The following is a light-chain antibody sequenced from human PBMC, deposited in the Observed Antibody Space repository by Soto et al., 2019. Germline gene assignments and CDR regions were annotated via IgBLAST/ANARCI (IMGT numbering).Light chain of an antibody. CDR2: YDD. J-gene: IGLJ2*01. CDR1: SSNIGNNA. CDR3: AAWDDSLNGLV. Sequence: QPVLTQPPSVSEAPRQRVTISCSGSSSNIGNNAVNWYQQLPGKAPKLLIYYDDLLPSGVSDRFSGSKSGTSASLAINGLQSEDEADYYCAAWDDSLNGLVFGGGTKLTVL. V-gene: IGLV1-36*01.